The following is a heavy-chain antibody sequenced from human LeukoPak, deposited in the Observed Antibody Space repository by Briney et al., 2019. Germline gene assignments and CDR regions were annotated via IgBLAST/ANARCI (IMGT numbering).Heavy chain of an antibody. V-gene: IGHV3-66*01. CDR1: GFTVSSNH. Sequence: GGSLRLSCAASGFTVSSNHLSWVRQAPGKGLEWVLVIYSGGSTFYADSVKGRFTISRDNSKNTLYLQMNSLRAEDTAVYYCARAPLEKVAAAGTYYFDYWGQGTLVTVSS. D-gene: IGHD6-13*01. J-gene: IGHJ4*02. CDR3: ARAPLEKVAAAGTYYFDY. CDR2: IYSGGST.